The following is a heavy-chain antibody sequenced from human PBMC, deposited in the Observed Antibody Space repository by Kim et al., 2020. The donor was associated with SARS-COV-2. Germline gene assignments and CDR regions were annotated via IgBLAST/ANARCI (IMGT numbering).Heavy chain of an antibody. Sequence: GGSLRLSCAASGFTFDDYAMHWVRQAPGKGLEWVSLISGDGGSTYYADSVKGRFTISRDNSKNSLYLQMNSLRTEDTALYYCAKVEEYCSSTSCYEHFDYWGQGTLVTVSS. CDR2: ISGDGGST. J-gene: IGHJ4*02. D-gene: IGHD2-2*01. V-gene: IGHV3-43*02. CDR1: GFTFDDYA. CDR3: AKVEEYCSSTSCYEHFDY.